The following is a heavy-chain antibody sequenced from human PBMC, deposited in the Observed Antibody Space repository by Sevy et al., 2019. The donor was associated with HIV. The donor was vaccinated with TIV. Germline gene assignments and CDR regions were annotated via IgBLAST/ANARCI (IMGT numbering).Heavy chain of an antibody. CDR1: GFPFSNYW. V-gene: IGHV3-7*01. CDR3: ARAHIMGSGDDCSPGWFDP. J-gene: IGHJ5*02. Sequence: GGSLRLSCAASGFPFSNYWMSWVRQAPGKGLEWVANINIDGSEKNYVEYVKGRSIISRDNAKNSLYLQMNSLTVEDTAIYYCARAHIMGSGDDCSPGWFDPWGPGTLVTVSS. D-gene: IGHD2-21*02. CDR2: INIDGSEK.